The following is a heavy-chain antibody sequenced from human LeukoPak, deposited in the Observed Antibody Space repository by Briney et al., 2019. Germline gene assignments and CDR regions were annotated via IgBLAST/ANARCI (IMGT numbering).Heavy chain of an antibody. Sequence: ASVKVSCKASGYTFISYYIHWVRQAPGQGPEWMGVINPNGGSTSYSQKFHARVTMTEDTSTSTIYMELRSLRSDDTAVYCCARDHSGEGSTPGLYWGQGTLVTVSS. D-gene: IGHD1-26*01. CDR1: GYTFISYY. J-gene: IGHJ4*02. CDR3: ARDHSGEGSTPGLY. V-gene: IGHV1-46*01. CDR2: INPNGGST.